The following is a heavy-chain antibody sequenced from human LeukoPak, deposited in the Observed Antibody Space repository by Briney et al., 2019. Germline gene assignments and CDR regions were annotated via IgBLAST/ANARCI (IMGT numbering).Heavy chain of an antibody. CDR2: IYSGGST. CDR1: GFTVSNNY. D-gene: IGHD6-13*01. V-gene: IGHV3-66*01. J-gene: IGHJ4*02. CDR3: ARSHSSSWLYYFEY. Sequence: GGSLRLSCAASGFTVSNNYMSWVRQAPGKGLEWVSVIYSGGSTQYADSVKGGFTISRDNSKKTLYLQMDSLRAEDTAVYYCARSHSSSWLYYFEYWGQGTLVTVSS.